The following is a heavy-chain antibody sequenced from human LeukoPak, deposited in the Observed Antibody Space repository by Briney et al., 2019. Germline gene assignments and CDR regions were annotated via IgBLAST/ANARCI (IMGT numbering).Heavy chain of an antibody. CDR2: IYYSGST. CDR3: ARADVVVIATFDY. D-gene: IGHD2-21*01. V-gene: IGHV4-30-4*08. Sequence: KPSETLSLTCTVSGGSISSGDYYWSWIRQPPGKGLEWIGYIYYSGSTYYNPSLKSRVTISVDTSKNQFSLKLSSVTAADTAVYYCARADVVVIATFDYWGQGTLVTVSS. CDR1: GGSISSGDYY. J-gene: IGHJ4*02.